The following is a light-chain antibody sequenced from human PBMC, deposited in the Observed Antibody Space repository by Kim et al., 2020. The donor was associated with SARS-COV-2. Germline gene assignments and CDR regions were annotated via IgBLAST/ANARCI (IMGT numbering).Light chain of an antibody. V-gene: IGLV2-14*03. J-gene: IGLJ2*01. CDR1: SSDVGGYNY. Sequence: QSVLTQPASVSGSPGQSITISCTGTSSDVGGYNYVSWYQQHPGKAPILMIYDVSNRPSGVSNRFSGSKSGNTASLTISGLQAEDEADYYCSSYTSSSTPGVFGGGTQLTVL. CDR3: SSYTSSSTPGV. CDR2: DVS.